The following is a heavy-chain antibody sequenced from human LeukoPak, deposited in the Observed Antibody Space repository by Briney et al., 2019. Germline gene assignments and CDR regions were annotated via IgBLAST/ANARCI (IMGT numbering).Heavy chain of an antibody. J-gene: IGHJ4*02. Sequence: SETLSLTCAVYGGSFSGYYWSWIRQPPGKGLEWIGEINHSGSTTYNPSLKSRVTISMDYSKNQFSLKLTSVTAADTAIYYCGKTDIYFNPIDYWGPGSLVTVSS. CDR2: INHSGST. CDR3: GKTDIYFNPIDY. V-gene: IGHV4-34*01. D-gene: IGHD3-9*01. CDR1: GGSFSGYY.